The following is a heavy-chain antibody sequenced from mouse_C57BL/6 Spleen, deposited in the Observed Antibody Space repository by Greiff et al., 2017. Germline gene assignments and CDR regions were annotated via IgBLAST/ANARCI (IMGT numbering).Heavy chain of an antibody. Sequence: EVQLQQSGPELVKPGASVKISCKASGYSFTGYYMNWVKQSPEKSLEWIGEINPSTGGTTYNQKFKAKATLTVDKSSSTAYMQLKSLTSEDSAVYYCARWGDDYDDYAMDYWGQGTSVTVSS. CDR3: ARWGDDYDDYAMDY. J-gene: IGHJ4*01. V-gene: IGHV1-42*01. CDR1: GYSFTGYY. D-gene: IGHD2-4*01. CDR2: INPSTGGT.